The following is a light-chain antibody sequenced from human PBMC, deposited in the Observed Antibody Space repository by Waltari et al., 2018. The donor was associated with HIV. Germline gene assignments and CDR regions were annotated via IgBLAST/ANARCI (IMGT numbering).Light chain of an antibody. CDR2: EDN. Sequence: NFIFTQPHSLSESPGKTVTIPCTRSSGSIATNYVQWYQLRPGTSPTTVIYEDNQRPSGVPDRFSGSIDSSSNSASLTISGLKTEDEADYYCQSYDNTDVVFGGGTKLTVL. CDR1: SGSIATNY. V-gene: IGLV6-57*01. CDR3: QSYDNTDVV. J-gene: IGLJ2*01.